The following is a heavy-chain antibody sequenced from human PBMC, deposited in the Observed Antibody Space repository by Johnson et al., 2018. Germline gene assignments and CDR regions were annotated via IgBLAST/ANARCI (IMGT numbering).Heavy chain of an antibody. V-gene: IGHV3-43*01. CDR3: AKGFDPFSNPVRYRDAFDI. D-gene: IGHD4-11*01. Sequence: EVQLVESGGVVVQPGGSLRLSCAASGFTFDDYTMHWVRQAPGKGLEWVSLISWDGGSTYYADSVKGRFTISRDNSKNSLYLQMNSLRTEDTALYYCAKGFDPFSNPVRYRDAFDIWGQVTMVTVSS. CDR1: GFTFDDYT. J-gene: IGHJ3*02. CDR2: ISWDGGST.